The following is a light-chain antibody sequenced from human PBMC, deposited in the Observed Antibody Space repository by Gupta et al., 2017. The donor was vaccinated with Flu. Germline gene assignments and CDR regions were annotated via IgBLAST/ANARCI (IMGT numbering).Light chain of an antibody. Sequence: PCEISTLSCRASQNFYSSYLAWYQQPPGQAPRLHIYGASSRATGIPDRFSGSGSGTDFTLTISRLEPEDFAVYYCQQYGSSSTFGQGPKLE. V-gene: IGKV3-20*01. CDR1: QNFYSSY. CDR2: GAS. CDR3: QQYGSSST. J-gene: IGKJ2*01.